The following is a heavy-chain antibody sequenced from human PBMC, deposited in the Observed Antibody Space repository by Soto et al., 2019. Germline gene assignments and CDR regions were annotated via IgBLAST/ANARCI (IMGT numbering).Heavy chain of an antibody. J-gene: IGHJ4*02. Sequence: GASVKVSCKASGYTFTGYYMHWVRQAPGQGLEWMGWINPNSGGTNYAQKFQGWVAMTRDTSISTAYMELSRLRSDDTAVYYCAREIESGYYFDYWGQGTLVTVSS. CDR2: INPNSGGT. CDR1: GYTFTGYY. D-gene: IGHD1-26*01. CDR3: AREIESGYYFDY. V-gene: IGHV1-2*04.